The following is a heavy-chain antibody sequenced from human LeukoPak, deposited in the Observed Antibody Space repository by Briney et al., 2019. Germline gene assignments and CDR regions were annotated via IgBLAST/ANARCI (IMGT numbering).Heavy chain of an antibody. Sequence: PSETLSLTCTVSGGSISSSSYYWGWIRQPPGKGLEWIGSIYYSGSTYYNPSLKSRVTISVDTSKNQFSLKLSSVTAADTAVYYCATLPGDGYNSLNFHLWGRATLVTVSS. J-gene: IGHJ2*01. V-gene: IGHV4-39*01. CDR1: GGSISSSSYY. CDR3: ATLPGDGYNSLNFHL. D-gene: IGHD5-24*01. CDR2: IYYSGST.